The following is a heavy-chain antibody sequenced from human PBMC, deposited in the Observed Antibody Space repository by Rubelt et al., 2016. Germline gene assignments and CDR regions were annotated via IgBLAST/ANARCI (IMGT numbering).Heavy chain of an antibody. Sequence: QVQLVQSGAEVKKPGASVKVSCKASGYTFTSYGISWVRQAPGQGLEWMGWISAYTGNTNYAQKSQGRVTRTTDTSTSTAYMELRSLRSDDTAVYYCARDKEWLATRGFQNWFDPWGQGTLVTVSS. CDR3: ARDKEWLATRGFQNWFDP. CDR2: ISAYTGNT. CDR1: GYTFTSYG. D-gene: IGHD6-19*01. V-gene: IGHV1-18*01. J-gene: IGHJ5*02.